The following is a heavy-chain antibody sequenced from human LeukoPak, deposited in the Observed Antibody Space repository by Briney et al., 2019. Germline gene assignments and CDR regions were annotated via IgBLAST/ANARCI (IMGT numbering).Heavy chain of an antibody. CDR2: ISYDGSNK. D-gene: IGHD1-26*01. CDR3: AALSASSDY. V-gene: IGHV3-30*03. J-gene: IGHJ4*02. CDR1: GFTFSSYG. Sequence: PGGSLRLSCAASGFTFSSYGMHWVRQAPGKGLEWVAVISYDGSNKYYADSVKGRSTISRDNSKNTLYLQMNSLRAEDTAVYYCAALSASSDYWGQGTLVTVSS.